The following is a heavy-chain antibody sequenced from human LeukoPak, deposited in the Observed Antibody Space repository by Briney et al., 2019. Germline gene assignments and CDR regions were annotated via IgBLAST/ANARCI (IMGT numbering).Heavy chain of an antibody. Sequence: GASVKVSCKASGGTFSSYAISWVRQAPGQGLEWMGRIIPIFGTANYAQKFQGRVTITTDESTSTAYMELSSLRSEDTAVYYCAGDLPYCSGGSCYPHNWFDPWGQGTLVTVSS. J-gene: IGHJ5*02. V-gene: IGHV1-69*05. CDR1: GGTFSSYA. D-gene: IGHD2-15*01. CDR3: AGDLPYCSGGSCYPHNWFDP. CDR2: IIPIFGTA.